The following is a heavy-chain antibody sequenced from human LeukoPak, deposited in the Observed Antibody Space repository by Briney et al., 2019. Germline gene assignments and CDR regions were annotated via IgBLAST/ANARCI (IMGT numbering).Heavy chain of an antibody. J-gene: IGHJ4*02. CDR1: GFTFDDYA. D-gene: IGHD6-19*01. CDR2: ISWNSGSI. V-gene: IGHV3-9*01. Sequence: GRSLRLSCAASGFTFDDYAMHWVRQAPRKGLEWVSGISWNSGSIGYADSVKGRFTISRDNAKNSLYLQMNSLRAEDTALYYCAKGQWLVRDYFDYWGQGTLVTVSS. CDR3: AKGQWLVRDYFDY.